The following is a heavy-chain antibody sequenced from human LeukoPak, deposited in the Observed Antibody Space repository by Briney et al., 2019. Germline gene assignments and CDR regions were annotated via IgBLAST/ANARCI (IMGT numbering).Heavy chain of an antibody. Sequence: PGRSLRLSCAASGFTFDDYAMHWVRQAPGKGLEWVSGISWNSGSIGYADSVKGRFTISRDNAKNSLYLQMNSLRAEDTALYYCAKDISYSSSSPYGMDVWGQGTTVAVSS. CDR1: GFTFDDYA. CDR2: ISWNSGSI. J-gene: IGHJ6*02. CDR3: AKDISYSSSSPYGMDV. V-gene: IGHV3-9*01. D-gene: IGHD6-13*01.